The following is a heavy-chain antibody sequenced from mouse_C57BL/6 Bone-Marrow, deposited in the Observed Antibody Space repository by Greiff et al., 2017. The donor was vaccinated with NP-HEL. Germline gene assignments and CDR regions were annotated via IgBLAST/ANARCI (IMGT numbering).Heavy chain of an antibody. V-gene: IGHV1-74*01. Sequence: VQLQQPGAELVKPGASVKVSCKASGYTFTSYWMHWVKQRPGQGLEWIGRIHPSDSDTNYNQKFKGKATLTVDKSSSTAYMQLSSLTSEDSAVYYCAINKVYDYDGAWFAYWGQGTLVTVSA. D-gene: IGHD2-4*01. CDR3: AINKVYDYDGAWFAY. CDR1: GYTFTSYW. CDR2: IHPSDSDT. J-gene: IGHJ3*01.